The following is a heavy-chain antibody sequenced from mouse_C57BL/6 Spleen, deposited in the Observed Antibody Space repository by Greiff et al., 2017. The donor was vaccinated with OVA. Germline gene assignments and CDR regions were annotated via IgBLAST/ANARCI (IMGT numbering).Heavy chain of an antibody. CDR2: IYPGDGDT. CDR1: GYAFSSSW. D-gene: IGHD1-1*01. Sequence: VQLQQSGPELVKPGASVKISCKASGYAFSSSWMNWVKQRPGKGLEWIGRIYPGDGDTNYNGKFKGKATLTADKSSSTAYTQLSSLTSEDSAVYFCADGSLDYWGQGTTLTVSS. V-gene: IGHV1-82*01. CDR3: ADGSLDY. J-gene: IGHJ2*01.